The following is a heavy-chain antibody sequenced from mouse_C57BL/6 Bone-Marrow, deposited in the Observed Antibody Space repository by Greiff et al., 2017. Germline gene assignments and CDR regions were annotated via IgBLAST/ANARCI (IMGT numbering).Heavy chain of an antibody. CDR2: ISSGGSYT. J-gene: IGHJ3*01. CDR1: GFTFSSYG. Sequence: EVMLVESGGDLVKPGGSLKLSCAVSGFTFSSYGMSWVRQTPDKRLEWVATISSGGSYTYYPDSVKGPFTISRDNAKNTLYLKMCSLKSEDTAMYYSATHHFYYDYGVWFAYWGQGTLVTVSA. CDR3: ATHHFYYDYGVWFAY. V-gene: IGHV5-6*01. D-gene: IGHD2-4*01.